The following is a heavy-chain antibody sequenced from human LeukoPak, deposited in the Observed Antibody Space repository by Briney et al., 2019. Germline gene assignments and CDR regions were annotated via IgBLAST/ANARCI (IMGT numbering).Heavy chain of an antibody. V-gene: IGHV3-11*04. CDR2: ISSSGSTI. CDR1: GFTFSDYY. CDR3: AKDSGYSYGYYFDY. J-gene: IGHJ4*02. Sequence: GGSLRLSCAASGFTFSDYYMSWIRQAPGKGLEWVSYISSSGSTIYYADSVKGRFTISRDNSKNTLYLQMNSLRAEDTAVYYCAKDSGYSYGYYFDYWGQGTLVTVSS. D-gene: IGHD5-18*01.